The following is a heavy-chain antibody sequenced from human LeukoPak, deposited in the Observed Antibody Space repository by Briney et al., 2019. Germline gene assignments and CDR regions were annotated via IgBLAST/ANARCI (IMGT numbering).Heavy chain of an antibody. CDR2: ISGSGGST. V-gene: IGHV3-23*01. D-gene: IGHD1-26*01. Sequence: GGSLRLSCAASGFTFSSYAMSWVRRAPGKGLEWVSAISGSGGSTYYADSVKGRFTISRDNSKNTLYLQMNSLRAEDTAVYYCARELRERGAYYGTFDYWGQGTLVTVSS. J-gene: IGHJ4*02. CDR3: ARELRERGAYYGTFDY. CDR1: GFTFSSYA.